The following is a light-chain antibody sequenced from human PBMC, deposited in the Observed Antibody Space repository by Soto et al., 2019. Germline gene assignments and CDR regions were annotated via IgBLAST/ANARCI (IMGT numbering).Light chain of an antibody. J-gene: IGKJ1*01. CDR3: QQYGSSPRT. CDR1: QSVSSSY. Sequence: IGLTQSPGTLSLSPGERATLSCRASQSVSSSYLAWYQQKPGPPPRLLIYGASSRATGIPDRFSGSGSGTDFTLTISRLEPEDFAVYYCQQYGSSPRTFGQGTKVDIK. CDR2: GAS. V-gene: IGKV3-20*01.